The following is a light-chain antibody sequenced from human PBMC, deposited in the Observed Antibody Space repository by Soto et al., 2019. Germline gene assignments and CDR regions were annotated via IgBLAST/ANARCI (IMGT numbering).Light chain of an antibody. Sequence: QYALTQPASVSGSPGQSITISCTGTSSDVGGYNYVSWYQQHPAKAPKLMIFEVRNRPSGVSYRFSGSRSGNTAYLTISGLQAEDEADYYCSSYASSNTVVFGGGTKLTVL. CDR1: SSDVGGYNY. CDR3: SSYASSNTVV. J-gene: IGLJ2*01. CDR2: EVR. V-gene: IGLV2-14*01.